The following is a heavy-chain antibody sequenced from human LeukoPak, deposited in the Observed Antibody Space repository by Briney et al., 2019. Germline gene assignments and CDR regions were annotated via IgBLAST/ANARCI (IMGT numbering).Heavy chain of an antibody. CDR3: ARRHYDILTGYYSLDY. CDR1: GFTFSSYA. D-gene: IGHD3-9*01. J-gene: IGHJ4*02. CDR2: ISGSGGST. Sequence: GGSLRLSCAASGFTFSSYAMSWVRQAPGKGLEWVSAISGSGGSTYYADSVKGRFTISRDNSKNTLYLQMNSLRAEDTALYYCARRHYDILTGYYSLDYWGQGTLVTVSS. V-gene: IGHV3-23*01.